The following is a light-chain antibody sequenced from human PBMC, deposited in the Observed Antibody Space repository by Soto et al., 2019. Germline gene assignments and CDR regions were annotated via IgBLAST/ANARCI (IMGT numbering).Light chain of an antibody. CDR1: QSVTSKY. V-gene: IGKV3-20*01. Sequence: EIVLTQSPGTLSLSPGERATLSCGASQSVTSKYLAWYQQKPGQAPRLLIFGASIRVKGIPDRFIGSWYGTDFTLTIRRLEPEDFAVYYCPHYVTSLTTFGQGTKV. CDR3: PHYVTSLTT. J-gene: IGKJ1*01. CDR2: GAS.